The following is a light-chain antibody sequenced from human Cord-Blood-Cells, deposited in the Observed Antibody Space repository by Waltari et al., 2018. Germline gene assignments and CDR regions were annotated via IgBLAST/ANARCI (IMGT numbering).Light chain of an antibody. Sequence: EIVLKQSPGTLSLSPGARATLSCRASQSVSSSYLAWYQQKPGQAPRLLIYGASSRATGIPDRFSCSGSGTDFTLTISRLEPEDFAVYYCQQYGSSPLTFGGGTKVEIK. CDR1: QSVSSSY. CDR3: QQYGSSPLT. V-gene: IGKV3-20*01. CDR2: GAS. J-gene: IGKJ4*01.